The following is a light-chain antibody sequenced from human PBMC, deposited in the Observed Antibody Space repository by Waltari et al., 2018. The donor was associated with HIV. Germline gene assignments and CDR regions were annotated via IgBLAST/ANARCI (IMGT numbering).Light chain of an antibody. Sequence: SSELTQDPTVSVALGQTVRITCQGDSLRSYYASWYQQKPGQAPVLVTYGKNNRPSGIPDRFSGSSSGNTASLTITGARAEDEADYYCNSRDSSGNHLVFGGGTKLTVL. CDR1: SLRSYY. J-gene: IGLJ2*01. V-gene: IGLV3-19*01. CDR3: NSRDSSGNHLV. CDR2: GKN.